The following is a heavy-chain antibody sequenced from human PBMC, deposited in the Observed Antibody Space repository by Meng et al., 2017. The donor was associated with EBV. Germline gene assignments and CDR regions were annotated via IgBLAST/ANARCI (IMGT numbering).Heavy chain of an antibody. J-gene: IGHJ4*02. CDR1: GFIFRDSA. Sequence: VHLVWSGGGLVQPVGSLKLSRGASGFIFRDSAMHWVRQASGKGLEWVGRVETKTSKYATAYAASVKGRFSVSRDDSKNMVFLEMNSLKTEDTARYYCWGDLNYGSYWGQGTLVTVSS. CDR3: WGDLNYGSY. V-gene: IGHV3-73*01. CDR2: VETKTSKYAT. D-gene: IGHD3-16*01.